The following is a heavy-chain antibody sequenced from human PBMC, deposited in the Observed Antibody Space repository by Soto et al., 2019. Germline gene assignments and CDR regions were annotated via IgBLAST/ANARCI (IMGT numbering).Heavy chain of an antibody. V-gene: IGHV3-7*01. Sequence: GGSLRLSCAASGFTFSSYWMSWVRQAPGKGLEWVANIKQDGSEKYYVDSVKGRFTISRDNAKNSLYLQMNSLRAEDTAVYYCARDQWIAVAGTTNYYYYYGMDGGGQGTTVTVSS. J-gene: IGHJ6*02. CDR3: ARDQWIAVAGTTNYYYYYGMDG. CDR2: IKQDGSEK. D-gene: IGHD6-19*01. CDR1: GFTFSSYW.